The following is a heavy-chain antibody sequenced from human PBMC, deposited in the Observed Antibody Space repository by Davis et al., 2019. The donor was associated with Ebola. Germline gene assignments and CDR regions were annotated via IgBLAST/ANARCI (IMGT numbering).Heavy chain of an antibody. CDR1: GGSFSGYY. CDR2: IYYSGRT. CDR3: ARGRSGYYSGYWYFDL. V-gene: IGHV4-31*11. D-gene: IGHD3-22*01. J-gene: IGHJ2*01. Sequence: MPSETLSLTCAVYGGSFSGYYWSWIRQHPGKGLEWIGYIYYSGRTYYNPSLKSRVTISVDTSNNQFSLKLSSVTAADTAVYYCARGRSGYYSGYWYFDLWGCGTLVTVSS.